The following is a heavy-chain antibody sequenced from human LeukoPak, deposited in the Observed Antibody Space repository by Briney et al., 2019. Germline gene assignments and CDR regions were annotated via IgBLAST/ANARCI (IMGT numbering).Heavy chain of an antibody. D-gene: IGHD3-22*01. CDR2: INPNSGGT. J-gene: IGHJ4*02. CDR1: GYTFTGYY. V-gene: IGHV1-2*06. CDR3: ASDDSSGYYGSAMKSFDY. Sequence: ASVKVSCKASGYTFTGYYMHWVRQAPGQGLEWMGRINPNSGGTNYAQKFQGRVTMTRDTSISTAYMELSRLRSDDTAVYYCASDDSSGYYGSAMKSFDYWGQGTLVTVSS.